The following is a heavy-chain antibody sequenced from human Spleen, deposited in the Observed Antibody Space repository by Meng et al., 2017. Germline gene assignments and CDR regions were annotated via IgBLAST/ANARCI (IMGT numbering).Heavy chain of an antibody. V-gene: IGHV4-34*01. J-gene: IGHJ2*01. Sequence: QVHLQAGGEGLFKPSETLSLICSVYGGSFSGYYWSWIRQPPGKGLEWIGEINHSGSTNYNPSLKSRVTISVDTSKNQFSLKLSSVTAADTAVYYCVFDSSGDWYFDLWGRGTLVTVSS. CDR1: GGSFSGYY. CDR2: INHSGST. D-gene: IGHD3-22*01. CDR3: VFDSSGDWYFDL.